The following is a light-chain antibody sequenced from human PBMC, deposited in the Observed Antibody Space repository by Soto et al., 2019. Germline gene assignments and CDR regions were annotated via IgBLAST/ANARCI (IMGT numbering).Light chain of an antibody. Sequence: EIVMTQSPATLSVSPGERATLSCRASQSVRSDLVWYQQKPGQAPRLLIYGASTRATAIPARYSGSGSGTEFTLTISRLEPEDFAVYYCQQYGYSPITFGQGTRLEI. CDR3: QQYGYSPIT. CDR2: GAS. V-gene: IGKV3-15*01. J-gene: IGKJ5*01. CDR1: QSVRSD.